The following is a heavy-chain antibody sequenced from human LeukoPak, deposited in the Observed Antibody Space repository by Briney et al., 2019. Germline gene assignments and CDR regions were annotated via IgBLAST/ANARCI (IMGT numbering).Heavy chain of an antibody. CDR1: GYTFTSYG. CDR2: ISAYNGNT. J-gene: IGHJ3*02. CDR3: ARDRGYSGYASPRDAFDI. V-gene: IGHV1-18*01. Sequence: GASVKVSCKASGYTFTSYGISWVRQAPGQGLEWMGWISAYNGNTNYAQKLQGRVTMTTDTSTSTAYMELRSLRSDDTAVYYCARDRGYSGYASPRDAFDIWGQGTMVTVSS. D-gene: IGHD5-12*01.